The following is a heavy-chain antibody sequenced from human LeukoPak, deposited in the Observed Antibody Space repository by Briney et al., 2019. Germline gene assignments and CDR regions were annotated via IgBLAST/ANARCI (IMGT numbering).Heavy chain of an antibody. J-gene: IGHJ4*02. CDR3: TIARWEYHFDY. V-gene: IGHV3-74*01. D-gene: IGHD4-23*01. CDR1: GFTFSDHY. Sequence: GGSLRLSCAASGFTFSDHYMRWVRQARGKGGVWVSRISRDGRSSSTRYAYPVKGRFTISRDNAKNTLYLQMNSLRAEDTAVYYCTIARWEYHFDYWGQGALVTVSS. CDR2: ISRDGRSSST.